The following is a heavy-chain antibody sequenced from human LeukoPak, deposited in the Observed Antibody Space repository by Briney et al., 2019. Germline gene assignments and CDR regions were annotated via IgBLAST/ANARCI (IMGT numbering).Heavy chain of an antibody. D-gene: IGHD1-26*01. V-gene: IGHV3-9*01. J-gene: IGHJ4*02. Sequence: GGSLRLSCAASGVTFDDYAMHWVRHAPGKGLEWVSGISWNSGSIGYADSVKGRFTISRDNAKNSLYLQVNSLRAEDTALYYCAKGVVGATTLGTDYWGQGTLVTVSS. CDR1: GVTFDDYA. CDR3: AKGVVGATTLGTDY. CDR2: ISWNSGSI.